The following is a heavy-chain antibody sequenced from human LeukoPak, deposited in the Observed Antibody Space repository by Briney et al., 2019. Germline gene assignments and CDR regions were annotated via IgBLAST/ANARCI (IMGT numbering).Heavy chain of an antibody. CDR1: GGSFSGYY. CDR2: INHSGST. D-gene: IGHD2/OR15-2a*01. J-gene: IGHJ6*02. V-gene: IGHV4-34*01. CDR3: ARGTTSNYYYGMDV. Sequence: SETLSLTCAVYGGSFSGYYWSWIRQPPGKGLEWRGEINHSGSTNYNPSLKSRVTISVDTSKDQFSLKLSSVTAADTAVYYCARGTTSNYYYGMDVWGQGTTVTVSS.